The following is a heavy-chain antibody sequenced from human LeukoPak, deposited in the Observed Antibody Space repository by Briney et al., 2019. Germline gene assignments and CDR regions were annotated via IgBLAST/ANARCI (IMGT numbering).Heavy chain of an antibody. CDR1: GYTFTNYT. CDR3: TRGRDTTGYFVY. V-gene: IGHV7-4-1*02. Sequence: GASVTVSCTASGYTFTNYTINWVRLAPGQGLEWMGWIDTNTGNPTYAQGFVGRFVFSLDTSVTTTYLQISSLKAEDTAVYFCTRGRDTTGYFVYWGQGTLVTVSS. CDR2: IDTNTGNP. J-gene: IGHJ4*02. D-gene: IGHD3-22*01.